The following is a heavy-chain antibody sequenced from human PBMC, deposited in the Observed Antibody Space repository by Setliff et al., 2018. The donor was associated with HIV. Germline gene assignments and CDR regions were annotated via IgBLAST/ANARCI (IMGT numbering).Heavy chain of an antibody. CDR3: VRAFDQDFHN. Sequence: ASVKVSCKTSGYSFTSYGISWVRQAPGQGLEWMGWISAYNGKTKYAQKLQGRVTMTTDTSTRTVSMELRSLRSDDSATYYCVRAFDQDFHNWGQGTVVTVSS. CDR1: GYSFTSYG. D-gene: IGHD3-9*01. CDR2: ISAYNGKT. V-gene: IGHV1-18*01. J-gene: IGHJ1*01.